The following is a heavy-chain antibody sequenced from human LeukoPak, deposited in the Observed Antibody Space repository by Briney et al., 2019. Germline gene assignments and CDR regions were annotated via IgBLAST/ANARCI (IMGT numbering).Heavy chain of an antibody. CDR2: VTGSGTST. Sequence: AGGSLRLSCAASGFTFSYYGMNWVRKAPGKGLEWVSGVTGSGTSTYYADSVRGRFTISRDNSKNTLYLQMNSLRAEDTAVYYCAKVSRYCSSTSCPPDPFDYWGQGTLVTVSS. V-gene: IGHV3-23*01. J-gene: IGHJ4*02. CDR3: AKVSRYCSSTSCPPDPFDY. D-gene: IGHD2-2*01. CDR1: GFTFSYYG.